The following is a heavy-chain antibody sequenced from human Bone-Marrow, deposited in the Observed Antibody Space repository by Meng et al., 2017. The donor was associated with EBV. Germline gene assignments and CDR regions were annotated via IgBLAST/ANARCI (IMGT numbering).Heavy chain of an antibody. Sequence: VQLQEPGPGLVKPSQTLSLTCAVSDDSIHSGGYYWSWIRQPPGKGLEWIGYIYYSSSTYYTPSLKTRLTISLDTSKSQFSLKLYSVTAADTAMYYCARAGRGYGDFEYYFDYWGQGTLVTVSS. CDR3: ARAGRGYGDFEYYFDY. D-gene: IGHD4-17*01. V-gene: IGHV4-30-4*01. CDR2: IYYSSST. CDR1: DDSIHSGGYY. J-gene: IGHJ4*02.